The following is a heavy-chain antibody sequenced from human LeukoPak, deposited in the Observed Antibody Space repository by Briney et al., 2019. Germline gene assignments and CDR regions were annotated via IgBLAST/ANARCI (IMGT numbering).Heavy chain of an antibody. CDR3: VKDTESSYWYGAFDY. D-gene: IGHD6-19*01. J-gene: IGHJ4*02. Sequence: TGGSLRLSCAASGFTFDDYTMHWVRQVPGKGLEWVSLINWNGISTYYADSVKGRFTISRDNSKNSLYLQMNSLRTEDTALYYCVKDTESSYWYGAFDYWGQGTLVIVSS. CDR2: INWNGIST. CDR1: GFTFDDYT. V-gene: IGHV3-43*01.